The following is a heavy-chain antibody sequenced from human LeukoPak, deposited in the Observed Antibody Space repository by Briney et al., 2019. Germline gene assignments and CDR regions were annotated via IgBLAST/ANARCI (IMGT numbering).Heavy chain of an antibody. CDR3: ATDRGYGGLGDSYFDY. V-gene: IGHV1-24*01. CDR2: FDPEDGET. Sequence: ASVKVSCKVSGYTLTELSMHWVRQAPGKGLEWMGGFDPEDGETIYAQKFQGRVTMTEDTSTDTAYMELSSLRSEDTAVYYCATDRGYGGLGDSYFDYWGQGTLVTVSS. J-gene: IGHJ4*02. D-gene: IGHD4-23*01. CDR1: GYTLTELS.